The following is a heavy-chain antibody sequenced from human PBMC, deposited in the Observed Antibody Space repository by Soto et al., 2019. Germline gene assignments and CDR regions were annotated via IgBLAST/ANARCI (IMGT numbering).Heavy chain of an antibody. J-gene: IGHJ4*02. V-gene: IGHV2-5*01. Sequence: QITLKESGPTLVKPTQTLTLTCTFSGFSLSTSGVGVGWIRQPPGKALEWLALIYWNDDKRYSPSLKSRLTIAKDTPKNPVGLTRTNMDPVDPATYRCVHGEVAHGYNYFDYWGQGTLVTVSS. CDR3: VHGEVAHGYNYFDY. CDR1: GFSLSTSGVG. CDR2: IYWNDDK. D-gene: IGHD5-12*01.